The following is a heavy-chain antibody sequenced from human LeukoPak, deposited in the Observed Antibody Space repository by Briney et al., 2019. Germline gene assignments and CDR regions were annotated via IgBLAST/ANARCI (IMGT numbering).Heavy chain of an antibody. CDR1: GGSISTTSYY. V-gene: IGHV4-39*01. J-gene: IGHJ4*02. CDR3: ARHLRRESLTSSHFDY. Sequence: SETLSLTCTVSGGSISTTSYYWDWVRQPPGKGLEWIGSIYYSGTTYYNPSLTSRLTLSVDTSKNQFSLKLTSVTAADTAIYCCARHLRRESLTSSHFDYWGQGTLVTVSS. D-gene: IGHD3-9*01. CDR2: IYYSGTT.